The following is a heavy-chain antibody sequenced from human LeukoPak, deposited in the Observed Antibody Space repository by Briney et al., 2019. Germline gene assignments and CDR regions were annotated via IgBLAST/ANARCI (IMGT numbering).Heavy chain of an antibody. J-gene: IGHJ5*02. CDR3: ARDVTMRFDP. CDR1: GYTFTSYY. D-gene: IGHD3-22*01. V-gene: IGHV1-46*01. Sequence: ASVKVSCKASGYTFTSYYMHWVRQAPGQGLEWMGIINPSGGSTSYAQKFQGRVTMIRDMSTSTVYMELSSLRSEDTAVYYCARDVTMRFDPWGQGTLVTVSS. CDR2: INPSGGST.